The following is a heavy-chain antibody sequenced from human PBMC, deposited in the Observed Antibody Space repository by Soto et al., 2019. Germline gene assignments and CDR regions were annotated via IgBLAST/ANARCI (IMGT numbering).Heavy chain of an antibody. CDR1: GITISNYP. D-gene: IGHD3-22*01. Sequence: ASLRLSCAASGITISNYPMSWVRQAPGKGLDWVSGISGSGDRTYYADSAKGRFTISKDISKNSLSLQLDSLGVEDTAVYFCVKDDGGYPPTAPHWGQGNLVTVSS. J-gene: IGHJ4*02. CDR2: ISGSGDRT. V-gene: IGHV3-23*01. CDR3: VKDDGGYPPTAPH.